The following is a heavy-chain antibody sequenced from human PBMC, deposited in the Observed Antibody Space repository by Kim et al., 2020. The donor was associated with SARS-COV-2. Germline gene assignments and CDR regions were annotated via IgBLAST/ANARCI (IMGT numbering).Heavy chain of an antibody. Sequence: VKVSCKASGYSFINYGISWVRQAPGQGLEWMGWISAHNGETNYAQKLQGRVTMTTDTATSTAYMELRSLRSDDTAVYYCARDLYYDILTGYWDDAFDIWGQGTMVTVSS. D-gene: IGHD3-9*01. CDR1: GYSFINYG. CDR3: ARDLYYDILTGYWDDAFDI. CDR2: ISAHNGET. J-gene: IGHJ3*02. V-gene: IGHV1-18*01.